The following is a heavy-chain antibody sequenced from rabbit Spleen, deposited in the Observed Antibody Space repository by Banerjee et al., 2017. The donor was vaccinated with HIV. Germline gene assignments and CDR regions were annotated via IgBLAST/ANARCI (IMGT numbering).Heavy chain of an antibody. CDR2: AYAGSSGGT. CDR1: GVSFNDKDV. V-gene: IGHV1S45*01. Sequence: QEQLEESGGGLVKPEGSLTLTCKASGVSFNDKDVMCWVRQAPGKGLEWVACAYAGSSGGTYSATWAKGRFTISKTSSTTVTLQMTSLTAADTATYFCARDAGTSFSTYGMDLWGQGTLVTVS. CDR3: ARDAGTSFSTYGMDL. D-gene: IGHD8-1*01. J-gene: IGHJ6*01.